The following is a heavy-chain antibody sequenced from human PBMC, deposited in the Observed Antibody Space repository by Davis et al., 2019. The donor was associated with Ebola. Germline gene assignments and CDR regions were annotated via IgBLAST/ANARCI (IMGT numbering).Heavy chain of an antibody. CDR3: ARRFISRSSSGPMDY. D-gene: IGHD3-22*01. CDR2: IYYSGST. V-gene: IGHV4-39*01. J-gene: IGHJ4*02. Sequence: PSETLSLTCTVSGGSISSNSYYWGWIRQPPGKGLEWIGSIYYSGSTYYNPSLKSRVTISVDTSKNQFSLKLSSVTAADTAVYYCARRFISRSSSGPMDYWGQGTLVTASS. CDR1: GGSISSNSYY.